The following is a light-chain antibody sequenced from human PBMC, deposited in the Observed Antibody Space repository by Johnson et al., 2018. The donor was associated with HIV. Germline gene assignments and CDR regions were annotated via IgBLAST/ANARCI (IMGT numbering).Light chain of an antibody. Sequence: QSVLTQPPSVSAAPGQKVTISCSGSSSNIGNNYVSWYQQLPGTAPKLLIYDNNKRPSGIPDLFSGSKSGTSATLGITGLQTGDEADYYCGTWDSSLSAGGVFGTGTEVTVL. J-gene: IGLJ1*01. CDR1: SSNIGNNY. CDR3: GTWDSSLSAGGV. V-gene: IGLV1-51*01. CDR2: DNN.